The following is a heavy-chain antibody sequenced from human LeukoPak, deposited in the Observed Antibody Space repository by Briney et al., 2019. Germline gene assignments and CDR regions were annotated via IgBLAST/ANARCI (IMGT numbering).Heavy chain of an antibody. D-gene: IGHD3-3*01. CDR2: INHIGSI. CDR1: GGSFSGYY. CDR3: ARFVSDFWSGYYSYYYMDV. J-gene: IGHJ6*03. V-gene: IGHV4-34*01. Sequence: SETLSLTCAVYGGSFSGYYWSWLRQPPGKGLEWIGEINHIGSINYNPSLKSRVTISVDTSKNQFSLKLSSVTAADTAVYYCARFVSDFWSGYYSYYYMDVWGKGTTVTVSS.